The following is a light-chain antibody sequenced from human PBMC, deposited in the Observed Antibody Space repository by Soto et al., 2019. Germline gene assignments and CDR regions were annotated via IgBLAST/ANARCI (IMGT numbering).Light chain of an antibody. CDR1: QTVSNH. J-gene: IGKJ1*01. Sequence: ETVMTQSPVTLSVSPGDTATLSCRASQTVSNHFAWYQQKPGQAPRLLIYGASSRATGIPDRFSGSGSGTDFTLTISRLEPGDFGIYYCHHYGTSLWTFGQGTKVDIK. CDR3: HHYGTSLWT. CDR2: GAS. V-gene: IGKV3-20*01.